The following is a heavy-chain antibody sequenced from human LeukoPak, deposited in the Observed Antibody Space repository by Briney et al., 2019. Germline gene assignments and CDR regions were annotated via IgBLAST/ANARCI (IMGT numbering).Heavy chain of an antibody. CDR1: GFTFSSYA. V-gene: IGHV3-30*04. CDR3: AREGGGNYYFDY. D-gene: IGHD4-23*01. Sequence: GGSLRLSCAASGFTFSSYAMHWVRQAPGKGPEWVAVISYDGSNKYYADSVKGRFTISRDNSKNTLYLQMNSLRAEDTAVYYCAREGGGNYYFDYWGQGTLVTVSS. J-gene: IGHJ4*02. CDR2: ISYDGSNK.